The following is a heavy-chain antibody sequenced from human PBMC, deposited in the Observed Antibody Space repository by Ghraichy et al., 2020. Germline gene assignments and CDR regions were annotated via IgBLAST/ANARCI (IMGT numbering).Heavy chain of an antibody. CDR3: AKGSSATVINY. CDR2: ISGSGGST. D-gene: IGHD4-17*01. V-gene: IGHV3-23*01. CDR1: GFTFSSYA. J-gene: IGHJ4*02. Sequence: GGSLRLSCAASGFTFSSYAMSWVRQAPGKGLEWVSTISGSGGSTYYADSVKGRFTISRDNSKNTLYLQMNSLRAEDTAVYYCAKGSSATVINYWGQGTLVTVSS.